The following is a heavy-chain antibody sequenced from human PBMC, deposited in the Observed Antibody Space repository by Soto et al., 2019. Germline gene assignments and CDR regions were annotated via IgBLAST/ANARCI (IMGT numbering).Heavy chain of an antibody. CDR2: IYYSGST. Sequence: SETLSLTCTVSGGSISSGGYYWSWIRQHPGKGLEWIGYIYYSGSTYYNPSLKSRVTISVDTSKNQFSLKLSSVTAADTAVYYCARDSEYCSSTSCYRYFDYWGQGTLVTVS. V-gene: IGHV4-31*03. CDR3: ARDSEYCSSTSCYRYFDY. D-gene: IGHD2-2*01. CDR1: GGSISSGGYY. J-gene: IGHJ4*02.